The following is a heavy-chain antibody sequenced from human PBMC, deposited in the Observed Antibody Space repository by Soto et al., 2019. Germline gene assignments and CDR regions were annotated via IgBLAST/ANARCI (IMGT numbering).Heavy chain of an antibody. V-gene: IGHV3-23*01. Sequence: GSLRLSCAASGFTFSSYAMIWVRQAPVNGLEFVSAISGIFGSTYYADSVKGRFTISRYNSKNTLYLQMNSLRGEDTAVYYYVKDWMGAKTGYFLYWGQGTLVTVSA. J-gene: IGHJ4*02. CDR3: VKDWMGAKTGYFLY. CDR2: ISGIFGST. CDR1: GFTFSSYA. D-gene: IGHD1-26*01.